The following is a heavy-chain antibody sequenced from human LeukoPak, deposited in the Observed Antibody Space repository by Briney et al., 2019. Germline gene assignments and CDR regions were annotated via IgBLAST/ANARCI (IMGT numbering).Heavy chain of an antibody. Sequence: VASVKVSCKASGCTFSDYYIHWVRQAPGQGLEWIAWINPSNGDTNYAQKFQGRVTMTRDTSISTAYMELTRLISDDTAVYYCARVGSSGWYVHPTLDYWGQGTLVTVSS. CDR2: INPSNGDT. CDR1: GCTFSDYY. CDR3: ARVGSSGWYVHPTLDY. D-gene: IGHD6-19*01. J-gene: IGHJ4*02. V-gene: IGHV1-2*02.